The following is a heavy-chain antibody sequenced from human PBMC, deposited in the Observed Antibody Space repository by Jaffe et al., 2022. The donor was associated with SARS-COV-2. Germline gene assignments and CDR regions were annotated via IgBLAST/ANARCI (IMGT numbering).Heavy chain of an antibody. D-gene: IGHD5-18*01. Sequence: QVQLVQSGAEVKKPGSSVKVSCKASGGTFSSYAISWVRQAPGQGLEWMGGIIPIFGTANYAQKFQGRVTITADESTSTAYMELSSLRSEDTAVYYCARVYGSYGFHYYYYMDVWGKGTTVTVSS. J-gene: IGHJ6*03. V-gene: IGHV1-69*01. CDR3: ARVYGSYGFHYYYYMDV. CDR1: GGTFSSYA. CDR2: IIPIFGTA.